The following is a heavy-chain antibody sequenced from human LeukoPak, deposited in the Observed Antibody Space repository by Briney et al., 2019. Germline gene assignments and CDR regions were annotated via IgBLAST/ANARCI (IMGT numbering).Heavy chain of an antibody. CDR3: TRVGYIDEGIDY. CDR2: IKQDGSKK. J-gene: IGHJ4*02. V-gene: IGHV3-7*04. D-gene: IGHD5-24*01. Sequence: AGGPLRLSCVASGFPFSSYWMTWVRQAPGKGLEWVANIKQDGSKKSYVDSVKGRFTISRDNAKNSLYLQMNSLSAEDTAIYYCTRVGYIDEGIDYWGQGTLVTVSS. CDR1: GFPFSSYW.